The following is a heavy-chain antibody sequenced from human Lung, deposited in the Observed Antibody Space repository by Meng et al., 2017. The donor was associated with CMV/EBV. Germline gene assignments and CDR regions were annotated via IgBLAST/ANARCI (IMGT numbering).Heavy chain of an antibody. Sequence: SXTXXLTXXISGDNVSSNSAAWNWIRQSPSRGLEWLGRTYYRSKWYNDFAPSVKSRITFNPDTSKNQLSLHLTSVTPEDTAVYYCARDLNYYDSSGNYYVGWLDPWGQGXLVTVSS. D-gene: IGHD3-22*01. V-gene: IGHV6-1*01. J-gene: IGHJ5*02. CDR1: GDNVSSNSAA. CDR3: ARDLNYYDSSGNYYVGWLDP. CDR2: TYYRSKWYN.